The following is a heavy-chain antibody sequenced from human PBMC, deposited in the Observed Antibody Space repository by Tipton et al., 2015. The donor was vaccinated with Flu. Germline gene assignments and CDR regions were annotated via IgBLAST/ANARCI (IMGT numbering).Heavy chain of an antibody. V-gene: IGHV3-48*03. CDR2: IDGSSSVI. Sequence: SLRLSCTASGFTFSNYEMNWVRQAPGKGLEWVSYIDGSSSVIHCADSVKGRFTVSRDNAKNSLFLQMTSLRADDSAVYYCARDQAVAGADLWGQGTLVTVSS. CDR3: ARDQAVAGADL. CDR1: GFTFSNYE. J-gene: IGHJ4*02. D-gene: IGHD6-19*01.